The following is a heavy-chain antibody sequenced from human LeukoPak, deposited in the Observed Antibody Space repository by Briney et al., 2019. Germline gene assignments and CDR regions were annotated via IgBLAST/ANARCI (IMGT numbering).Heavy chain of an antibody. CDR2: INHSGST. D-gene: IGHD1-14*01. CDR3: ARGRPYNVGLPPWFDP. CDR1: GGSFSGYY. Sequence: SETLSLTCAVYGGSFSGYYWSWIRQPPGKGLEWIGEINHSGSTNYNPSLKSRVTISVDTSKNQFSLKLSSVTAADTAVYYCARGRPYNVGLPPWFDPWGQGTLVTVSS. J-gene: IGHJ5*02. V-gene: IGHV4-34*01.